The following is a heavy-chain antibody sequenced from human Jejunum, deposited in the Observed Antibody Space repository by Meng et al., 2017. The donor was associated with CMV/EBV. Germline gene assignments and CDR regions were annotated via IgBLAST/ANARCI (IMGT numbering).Heavy chain of an antibody. D-gene: IGHD2-2*01. V-gene: IGHV1-69*12. CDR1: GGSVNNYA. Sequence: QVQFLVSGAEGKKPGSSLKVPCTSSGGSVNNYAINGVRQAPGQGLEWMGGIIPIFRTPQYAQKFQGRLTITADGPTGTTFMELSSLTSDDTAIYYCARGFSNGYQPFDYWGQGTLVTVSS. CDR2: IIPIFRTP. J-gene: IGHJ4*02. CDR3: ARGFSNGYQPFDY.